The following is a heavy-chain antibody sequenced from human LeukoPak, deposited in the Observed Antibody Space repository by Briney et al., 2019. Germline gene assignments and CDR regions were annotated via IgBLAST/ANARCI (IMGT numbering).Heavy chain of an antibody. CDR2: INHSGST. Sequence: SETLSLTSAVSGGSFCGYYWSWIRQPPGKGLEWIGEINHSGSTNYNPSLKSRVTISVDTSKNQFSLKLSSVTAADTAVYYCARGRTVTYYYYYYMDAWGKGTTVTVSS. D-gene: IGHD4-17*01. CDR1: GGSFCGYY. J-gene: IGHJ6*03. CDR3: ARGRTVTYYYYYYMDA. V-gene: IGHV4-34*01.